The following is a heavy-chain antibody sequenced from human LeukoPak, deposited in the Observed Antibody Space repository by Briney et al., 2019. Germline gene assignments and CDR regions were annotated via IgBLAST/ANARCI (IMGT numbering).Heavy chain of an antibody. CDR2: INPSGGST. V-gene: IGHV1-46*01. J-gene: IGHJ3*02. CDR1: GYTFTGYY. Sequence: PVASVKVSCKASGYTFTGYYMHWVRQAPGQGLEWMGIINPSGGSTSYAQKFQGRVTMTRDTSTSTVYMELSSLRSEDTAVYYCARATENDAFDIWGQGTMVTVSS. CDR3: ARATENDAFDI.